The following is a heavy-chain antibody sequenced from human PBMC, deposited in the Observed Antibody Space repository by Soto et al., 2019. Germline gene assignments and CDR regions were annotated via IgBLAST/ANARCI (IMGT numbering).Heavy chain of an antibody. V-gene: IGHV4-39*01. Sequence: QLPLQESGPGLVKPSETLSLTCTVSGDSITSNYHWGWIRQPPGKGLEWIGSIYHSGNTYHNPSLKSRVTISVDTSKNHLSLNLRSVTAADTAVYYCARHRGPTGPNYWGQGTLVTVSS. J-gene: IGHJ4*02. CDR3: ARHRGPTGPNY. CDR1: GDSITSNYH. D-gene: IGHD3-10*01. CDR2: IYHSGNT.